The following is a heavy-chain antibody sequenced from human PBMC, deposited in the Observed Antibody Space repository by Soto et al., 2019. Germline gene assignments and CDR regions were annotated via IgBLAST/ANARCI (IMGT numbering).Heavy chain of an antibody. J-gene: IGHJ5*02. CDR1: GGTFSSYA. Sequence: QVQLVQSGAEVKKPGSSVKVSCKASGGTFSSYAISWVRQAPGQGLEWMGGIIPIFGTANYAQKFQGRVTITADESTSAAHMELSSLRSEDTAVYYCARGDYGELDNWFDPWGQGTLVTVSS. CDR2: IIPIFGTA. D-gene: IGHD4-17*01. V-gene: IGHV1-69*12. CDR3: ARGDYGELDNWFDP.